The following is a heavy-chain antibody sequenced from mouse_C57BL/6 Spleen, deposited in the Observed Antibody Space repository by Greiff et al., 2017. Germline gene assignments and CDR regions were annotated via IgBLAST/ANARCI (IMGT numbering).Heavy chain of an antibody. J-gene: IGHJ2*01. CDR3: ARGLGNYFDY. CDR2: ISYDGSN. D-gene: IGHD2-14*01. CDR1: GYSITSGYY. V-gene: IGHV3-6*01. Sequence: EVHLVESGPGLVKPSQSLSLTCSVTGYSITSGYYWNWIRQFPGNKLEWMGYISYDGSNNYNPSLKNRIAITRDTTKNQFFLKLNSVTTEDTATYYCARGLGNYFDYWGQGTTLTVSS.